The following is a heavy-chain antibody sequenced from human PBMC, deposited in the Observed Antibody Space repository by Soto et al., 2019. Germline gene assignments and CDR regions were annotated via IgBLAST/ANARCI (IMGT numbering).Heavy chain of an antibody. J-gene: IGHJ5*02. CDR2: LNNYGNT. V-gene: IGHV4-4*07. CDR1: GGSISSYR. D-gene: IGHD1-7*01. Sequence: LSLTCTVSGGSISSYRWSWIRQPAGKGLEWIGRLNNYGNTHYNPSPKSRVTVSVDTSRNQFFLTLRSVSAADSAVYHCGREGGETWDYEASWGQGTLVTVSS. CDR3: GREGGETWDYEAS.